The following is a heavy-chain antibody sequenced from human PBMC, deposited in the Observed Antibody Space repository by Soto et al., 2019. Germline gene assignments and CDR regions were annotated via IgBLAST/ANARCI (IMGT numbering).Heavy chain of an antibody. CDR3: ARERRYCSGGSCYWRDAFDI. D-gene: IGHD2-15*01. J-gene: IGHJ3*02. Sequence: QVQLVQSGAEVKKPGASVKVSCKASGYTFTGYYMHWVRQAPGQGLEWMGWINPNSGGTNYAQKFQGWVTMTRDTSISTAYMELSRLRSDDTAVYYCARERRYCSGGSCYWRDAFDIWGQGTMVTVSS. V-gene: IGHV1-2*04. CDR2: INPNSGGT. CDR1: GYTFTGYY.